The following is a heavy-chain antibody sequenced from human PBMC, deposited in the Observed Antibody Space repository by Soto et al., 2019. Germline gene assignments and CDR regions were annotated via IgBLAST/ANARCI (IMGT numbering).Heavy chain of an antibody. CDR1: GLTFRSYG. CDR3: VRELERNFDY. CDR2: IWYDGSNK. V-gene: IGHV3-33*01. Sequence: QVQLVESGGGVVQPGRSLRLSCAASGLTFRSYGMHWVRQAPGKGLEWVAVIWYDGSNKYYADSVKGRFTISRDNSKNTLYLQMNSLRAEDTAVYYCVRELERNFDYWGQGTLVTVSS. J-gene: IGHJ4*02. D-gene: IGHD1-1*01.